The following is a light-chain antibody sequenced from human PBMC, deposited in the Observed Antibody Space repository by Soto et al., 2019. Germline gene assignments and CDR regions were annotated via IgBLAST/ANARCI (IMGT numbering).Light chain of an antibody. J-gene: IGKJ3*01. CDR3: QHRHT. CDR2: DAS. V-gene: IGKV3-11*01. CDR1: QSVSRD. Sequence: DIVLTQSPATLPLSPGERATLSCRASQSVSRDFAWYQQKPGQAPRLLIYDASNRATGIPARFSGSGSGTDFTLTINPLHPEDYAVHYCQHRHTFGHGTKVDFK.